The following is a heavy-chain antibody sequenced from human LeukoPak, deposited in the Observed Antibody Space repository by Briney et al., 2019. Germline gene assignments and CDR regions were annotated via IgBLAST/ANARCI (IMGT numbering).Heavy chain of an antibody. Sequence: ASVKVSCKASGYTFTGYYMHWVRQAPGQGLEWMGWINPNSGGTNYAQKFQGRVTMTRDTSISTAYMELSRLRSDDTAVYYCARSPPFCSGGSCYLFDYWGQGTLVTVSP. CDR1: GYTFTGYY. CDR3: ARSPPFCSGGSCYLFDY. J-gene: IGHJ4*02. D-gene: IGHD2-15*01. V-gene: IGHV1-2*02. CDR2: INPNSGGT.